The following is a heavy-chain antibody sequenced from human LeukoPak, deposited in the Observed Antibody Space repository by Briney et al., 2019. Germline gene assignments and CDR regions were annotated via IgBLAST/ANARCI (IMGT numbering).Heavy chain of an antibody. CDR2: ISYDGSNK. D-gene: IGHD6-13*01. J-gene: IGHJ4*02. V-gene: IGHV3-30*01. Sequence: PGRSLRLSCAASGFTFSSYAMHWVRQAPGKGLEWVAVISYDGSNKYYADSVKGRFTISRDNSKNTLYLQMNSLRAEDTAVYYCARNWYSSSWIDYGAREPLVT. CDR3: ARNWYSSSWIDY. CDR1: GFTFSSYA.